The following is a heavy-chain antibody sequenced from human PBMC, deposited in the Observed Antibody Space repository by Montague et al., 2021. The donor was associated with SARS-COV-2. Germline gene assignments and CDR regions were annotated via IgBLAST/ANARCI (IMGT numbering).Heavy chain of an antibody. V-gene: IGHV3-21*01. D-gene: IGHD3-16*01. Sequence: RLSWSTSGFTFSRNSMNWVRQAPGKGLEWVSTISSDTLHTFYAESVKGRFTISRDNAKNEPYLQMNSLRAEDMAVYYCAGGGEIDVWAPFGHWGQGTLVTVSS. J-gene: IGHJ4*02. CDR1: GFTFSRNS. CDR2: ISSDTLHT. CDR3: AGGGEIDVWAPFGH.